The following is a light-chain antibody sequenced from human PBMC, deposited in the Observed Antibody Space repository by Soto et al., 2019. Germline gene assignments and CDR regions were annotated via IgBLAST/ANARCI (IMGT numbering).Light chain of an antibody. J-gene: IGKJ2*01. CDR3: QQSHSTPYS. CDR1: QSISRN. V-gene: IGKV1-39*01. Sequence: DIQLTQSPSSLSPSVGDRITLSCRASQSISRNLNWYQQMPGKAPSLLIYAARDLQSGVPGRFSGSGSGTEFNLTISSLQPEDLATYYCQQSHSTPYSFGQGTKLEI. CDR2: AAR.